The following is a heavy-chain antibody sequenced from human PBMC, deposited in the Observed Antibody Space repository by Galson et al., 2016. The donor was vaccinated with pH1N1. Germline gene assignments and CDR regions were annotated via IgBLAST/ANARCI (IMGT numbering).Heavy chain of an antibody. CDR2: ISANGGSS. J-gene: IGHJ4*02. CDR1: GFTFNSFA. Sequence: SLRLPCAASGFTFNSFAMSWVRQAPGKGLEWVTSISANGGSSYYKDSVKGRFTNSRHSSTNTVYLQMNSLSPDDTAVYYCAKDASSQVHNSGSFDYWGQGTLVTVSS. CDR3: AKDASSQVHNSGSFDY. V-gene: IGHV3-23*01. D-gene: IGHD3-10*01.